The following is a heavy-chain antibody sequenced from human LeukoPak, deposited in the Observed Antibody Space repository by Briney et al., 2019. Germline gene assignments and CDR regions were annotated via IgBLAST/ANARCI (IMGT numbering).Heavy chain of an antibody. CDR3: SEGYFEPFAH. D-gene: IGHD5-24*01. J-gene: IGHJ4*02. Sequence: PSETLSLTCLVSGASVSSSHWNWIRQLPGKGLEWIGCLSYTGKTDYNPSLTSRVTMSLDTSKNQVPLKLTSLTAADTAVYYCSEGYFEPFAHWGQGILVTVSS. CDR1: GASVSSSH. CDR2: LSYTGKT. V-gene: IGHV4-59*02.